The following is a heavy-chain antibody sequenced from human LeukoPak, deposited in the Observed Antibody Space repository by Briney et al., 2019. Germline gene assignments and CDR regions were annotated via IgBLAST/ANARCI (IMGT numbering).Heavy chain of an antibody. Sequence: GGSLRLSCAASGFTFSSYAIHWVRQAPGKGLEWVVVISYDGSNKYYADSVKGRFTISRDNSKNTLYLQMNSLRVEDTAVYYCAKGPRYSVVVVAATAFDYWGQGILVTVSS. CDR3: AKGPRYSVVVVAATAFDY. CDR2: ISYDGSNK. J-gene: IGHJ4*02. V-gene: IGHV3-30-3*01. CDR1: GFTFSSYA. D-gene: IGHD2-15*01.